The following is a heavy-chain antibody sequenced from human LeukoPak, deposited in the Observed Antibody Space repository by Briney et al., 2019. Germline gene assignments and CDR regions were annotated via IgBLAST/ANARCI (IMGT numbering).Heavy chain of an antibody. D-gene: IGHD6-19*01. CDR3: AKEETQYSSGSNWFDP. CDR1: GFTFSSYA. CDR2: IRYDGSNK. V-gene: IGHV3-30*02. Sequence: GGSLRPSCAASGFTFSSYAMSWVRQAPGKGLEWVAFIRYDGSNKYYADSVKGRFTISRDNAKNSLYLQMNSLRAEDTAVYYCAKEETQYSSGSNWFDPWGQGTLVTVSS. J-gene: IGHJ5*02.